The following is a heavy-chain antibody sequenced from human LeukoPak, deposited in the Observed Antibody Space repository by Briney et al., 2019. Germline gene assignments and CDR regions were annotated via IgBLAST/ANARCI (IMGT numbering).Heavy chain of an antibody. CDR3: ARVWISDSSGYFWFDP. D-gene: IGHD3-22*01. J-gene: IGHJ5*02. Sequence: ASVKVSCKASGYTFTSYYMHWVRQAPGQGLEWMGWINPNSGGTNYAQKFQGRVTMTRDTSISTAYMELSRLRSDDTAVYYCARVWISDSSGYFWFDPWGQGTLVTVSS. CDR2: INPNSGGT. V-gene: IGHV1-2*02. CDR1: GYTFTSYY.